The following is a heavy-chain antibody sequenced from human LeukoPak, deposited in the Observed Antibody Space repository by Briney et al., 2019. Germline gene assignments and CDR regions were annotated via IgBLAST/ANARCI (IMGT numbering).Heavy chain of an antibody. V-gene: IGHV3-7*03. CDR2: INQVGDSL. CDR1: GFTLGDFW. Sequence: GGSLRLSCAASGFTLGDFWMSWVRQAPGKGLEWVANINQVGDSLSYVTSVRGRFTVSRDNAKNALFLQMSSLRAEDTAIYYCAREFVVEPKSSFDHWGQGTLVTVSS. J-gene: IGHJ4*02. CDR3: AREFVVEPKSSFDH. D-gene: IGHD2-21*01.